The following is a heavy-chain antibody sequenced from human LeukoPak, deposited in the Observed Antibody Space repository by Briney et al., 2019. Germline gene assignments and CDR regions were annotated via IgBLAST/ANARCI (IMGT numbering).Heavy chain of an antibody. Sequence: GRSLRLSCAASGFTFSSYGMHWVRQAPGKGLEWVAVIWYDGSNKYYADSVKGRFTISRDNTKNLLYLQMNNLRGEDAAVYHCGGFGYEAGVDLWGQGTLVTVSS. J-gene: IGHJ4*02. CDR2: IWYDGSNK. CDR1: GFTFSSYG. CDR3: GGFGYEAGVDL. V-gene: IGHV3-33*03. D-gene: IGHD2-15*01.